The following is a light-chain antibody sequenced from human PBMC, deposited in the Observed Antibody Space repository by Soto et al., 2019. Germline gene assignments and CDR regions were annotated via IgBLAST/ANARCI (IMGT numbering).Light chain of an antibody. CDR2: KAS. V-gene: IGKV1-5*03. CDR3: QQYNSYSEA. J-gene: IGKJ1*01. CDR1: QTISSW. Sequence: DIQLTQSPSTLSGSVGDRVTITCRASQTISSWLAWYQQKTGKAPKLLIYKASTLKSGVPSRFSGSGSGTEFTLTISSLQPADFATYYCQQYNSYSEAFGQRTKVDIK.